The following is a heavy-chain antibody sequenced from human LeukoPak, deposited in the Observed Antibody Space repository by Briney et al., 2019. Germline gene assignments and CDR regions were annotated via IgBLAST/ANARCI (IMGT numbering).Heavy chain of an antibody. J-gene: IGHJ5*02. D-gene: IGHD4-17*01. V-gene: IGHV1-18*01. CDR3: ARDWATTVTTKGWFDP. Sequence: ASVKVSCKASGYTFTSYGISWVRQAPGQGLEWMGWISAYNGNTNYAQKLQGRVTMTTDISTSTAYMELRSLRSDDTAVYYCARDWATTVTTKGWFDPWGQGTLVTVSS. CDR1: GYTFTSYG. CDR2: ISAYNGNT.